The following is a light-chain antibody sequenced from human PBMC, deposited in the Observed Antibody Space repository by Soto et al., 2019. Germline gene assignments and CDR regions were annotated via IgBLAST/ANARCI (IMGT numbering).Light chain of an antibody. J-gene: IGKJ5*01. CDR1: QSFRGL. Sequence: VLTQSPVTLSFSPGERATLSCRASQSFRGLLAWYQQKTGQAPRLLIYDAYNRATGIPPRFSGSLYGTDFNLTISSLETEDSAVYYCQQRHMWPITFGQGTRLEIK. V-gene: IGKV3-11*01. CDR3: QQRHMWPIT. CDR2: DAY.